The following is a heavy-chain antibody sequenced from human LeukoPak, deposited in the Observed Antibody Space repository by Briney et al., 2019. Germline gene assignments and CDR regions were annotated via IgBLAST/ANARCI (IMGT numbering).Heavy chain of an antibody. CDR1: GGSISTNTW. CDR2: TSHDGNA. V-gene: IGHV4-4*02. D-gene: IGHD4-23*01. Sequence: SETLSLTCAVSGGSISTNTWWSWVRQPPGKGLEWIGQTSHDGNADYTPSPKSRVTISVDKSKNQLSLKLNSVTAADSAVYYCAKHGGRYFDSWGQGTLVTVSS. CDR3: AKHGGRYFDS. J-gene: IGHJ4*02.